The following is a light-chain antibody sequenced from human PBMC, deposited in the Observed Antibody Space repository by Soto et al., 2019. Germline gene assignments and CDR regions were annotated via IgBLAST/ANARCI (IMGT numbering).Light chain of an antibody. Sequence: EIELTQSPATLSLSPGERATLSCRASQSVSSFLVWYQQKPGQAPRLLIYDAVNRVTGIPARFSGSGSGTDFTLTISSLEPEDFAVYYCQQYDGAPLTFGPGTKVNVK. CDR2: DAV. V-gene: IGKV3-11*01. CDR3: QQYDGAPLT. J-gene: IGKJ3*01. CDR1: QSVSSF.